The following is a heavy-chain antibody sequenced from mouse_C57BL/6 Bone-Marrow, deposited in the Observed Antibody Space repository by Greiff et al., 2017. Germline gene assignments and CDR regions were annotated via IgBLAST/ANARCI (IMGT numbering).Heavy chain of an antibody. Sequence: VHVKQSVAELVRPGASVKLSCTASGFNIKNTYMHWVKQRPEQGLEWIGRIDPANGNTKYAPKFQGKATITADTSSNTAYLQLSSLTSEDTAIYYCARELIYYYGSRYFDVWGTGTTVTVSS. V-gene: IGHV14-3*01. CDR2: IDPANGNT. CDR3: ARELIYYYGSRYFDV. D-gene: IGHD1-1*01. CDR1: GFNIKNTY. J-gene: IGHJ1*03.